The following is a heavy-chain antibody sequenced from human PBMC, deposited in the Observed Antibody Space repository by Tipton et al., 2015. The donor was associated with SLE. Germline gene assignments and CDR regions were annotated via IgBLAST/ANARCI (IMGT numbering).Heavy chain of an antibody. V-gene: IGHV4-39*07. Sequence: TLSLTCTVSGGSISSSSYYWGWIRQPPGKGLEWIGSIYYSGSTYYNPSLKSRVTISVDTSKNQFSLKLGSVTAADTAVYYCARGVWSGSFFDLWGRGTLVTVSS. CDR2: IYYSGST. CDR3: ARGVWSGSFFDL. D-gene: IGHD3-3*01. J-gene: IGHJ2*01. CDR1: GGSISSSSYY.